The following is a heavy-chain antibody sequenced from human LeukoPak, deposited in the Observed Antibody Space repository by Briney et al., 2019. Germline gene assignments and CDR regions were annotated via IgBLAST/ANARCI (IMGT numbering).Heavy chain of an antibody. J-gene: IGHJ4*02. CDR1: GGSISSSSYY. V-gene: IGHV4-39*07. CDR2: IYYSGST. CDR3: ARGGRVTIDY. D-gene: IGHD3-16*01. Sequence: SETLSPTCTVSGGSISSSSYYWGWIRQPPGKGLEWIGSIYYSGSTYYNPSLKSRVTISVDTSKNQFSLKLSSVTAADTAVYYCARGGRVTIDYWGQGTLVTVSS.